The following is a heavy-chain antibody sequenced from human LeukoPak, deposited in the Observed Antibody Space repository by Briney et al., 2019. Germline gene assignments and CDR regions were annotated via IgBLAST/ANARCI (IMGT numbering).Heavy chain of an antibody. Sequence: ASVKVSCKASGGTFSSYAISWVRQAPGQGLEWMGRIVPILGIANYAQKFQGRVTITADKSTSTAYMELSSLRSEDTAVYYCASSLKGGGYVVDYWAREPWSPSPQ. J-gene: IGHJ4*02. CDR3: ASSLKGGGYVVDY. V-gene: IGHV1-69*04. D-gene: IGHD5-12*01. CDR2: IVPILGIA. CDR1: GGTFSSYA.